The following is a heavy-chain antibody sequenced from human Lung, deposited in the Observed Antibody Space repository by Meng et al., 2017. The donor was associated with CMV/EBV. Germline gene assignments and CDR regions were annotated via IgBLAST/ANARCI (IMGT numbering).Heavy chain of an antibody. V-gene: IGHV1-18*04. J-gene: IGHJ4*02. CDR3: ARDPSNTSGWYAYSDY. Sequence: QVQLLQDGVAWQTPWASVKVSSNASGYSFTHHGITWVRQAPGHGLEWMGCISGYNGNPHYAQKLQGRVTMTTDTSTSTAYMELRSLRSDDTAVYYCARDPSNTSGWYAYSDYWGQGTLVTVSS. CDR2: ISGYNGNP. CDR1: GYSFTHHG. D-gene: IGHD6-19*01.